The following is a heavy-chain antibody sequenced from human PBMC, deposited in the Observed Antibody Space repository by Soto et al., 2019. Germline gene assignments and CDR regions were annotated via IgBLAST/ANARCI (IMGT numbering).Heavy chain of an antibody. CDR2: ISYDGSNK. CDR1: GFTFSSYA. D-gene: IGHD3-3*01. V-gene: IGHV3-30-3*01. J-gene: IGHJ6*02. Sequence: GGSLRLSCAASGFTFSSYAMHWVRQAPGKGLEWVAVISYDGSNKYYADSVKGRFTISRDNSKNTLYLQMNSLRAEDTAVYYCARDLRQSLYYDFWSGHGRGGYYYGMDVWGQGTTVTVSS. CDR3: ARDLRQSLYYDFWSGHGRGGYYYGMDV.